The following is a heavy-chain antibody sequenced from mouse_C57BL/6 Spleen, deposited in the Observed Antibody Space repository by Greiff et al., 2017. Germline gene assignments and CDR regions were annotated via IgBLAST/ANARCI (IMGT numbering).Heavy chain of an antibody. CDR3: AREGYRDYAMDY. CDR1: GYTFTDYY. V-gene: IGHV1-76*01. J-gene: IGHJ4*01. CDR2: IYPGSGNT. D-gene: IGHD2-14*01. Sequence: QVQLQQSGAELVRPGASVKLSCKASGYTFTDYYINWVKQRPGQGLEWIARIYPGSGNTYYNEKFKGKATLTAEKSSSTAYMQLSSLTSEDSAVYFCAREGYRDYAMDYWCQGTSVTVSS.